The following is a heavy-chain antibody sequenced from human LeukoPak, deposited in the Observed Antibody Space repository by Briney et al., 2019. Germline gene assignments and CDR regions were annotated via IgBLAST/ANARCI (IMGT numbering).Heavy chain of an antibody. CDR3: ARGKWLSPYYFDY. V-gene: IGHV4-30-4*08. J-gene: IGHJ4*02. D-gene: IGHD3-22*01. Sequence: SQTLSLTCTVSGGSISSGDYYWSWIRQPPGKGLEWIGYIYYTGRTNYNPSLKSRVAISVDTSESQFSLKLNSVTAADTAVYYCARGKWLSPYYFDYWGQGTLVTVSS. CDR2: IYYTGRT. CDR1: GGSISSGDYY.